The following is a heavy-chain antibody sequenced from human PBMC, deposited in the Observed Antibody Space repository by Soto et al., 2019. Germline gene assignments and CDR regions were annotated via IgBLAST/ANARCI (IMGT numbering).Heavy chain of an antibody. CDR1: GGSISSGGYS. J-gene: IGHJ5*02. V-gene: IGHV4-30-2*01. CDR2: IYHSGST. Sequence: QLQLQESGSGLVKPSQTLSLTCAVSGGSISSGGYSWSWIRQPPGKGLEWIAYIYHSGSTYYNPSLKCQLTLSVDRSKYQFSLKLTSLRAANTAVNYTARFPYPWGQGTLVTVSS. CDR3: ARFPYP.